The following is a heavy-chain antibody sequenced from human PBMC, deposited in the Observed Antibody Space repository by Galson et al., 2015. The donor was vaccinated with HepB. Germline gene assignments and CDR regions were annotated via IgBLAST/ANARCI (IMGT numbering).Heavy chain of an antibody. Sequence: TLSLTCTVSGGSISNHFWSWIRQPPGRGLEWIGYIYSSGITNYNPSLKSRVTISADTSKNQFSLNLSSVTAADTAVYYCARGGSPYYFHYWGQGSLVTVSS. CDR1: GGSISNHF. CDR2: IYSSGIT. J-gene: IGHJ4*02. CDR3: ARGGSPYYFHY. V-gene: IGHV4-59*11. D-gene: IGHD3-16*01.